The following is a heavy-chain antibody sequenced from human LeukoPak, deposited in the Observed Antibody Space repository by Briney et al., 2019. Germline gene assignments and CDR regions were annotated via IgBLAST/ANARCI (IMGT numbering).Heavy chain of an antibody. D-gene: IGHD6-13*01. CDR1: VFSFSNYA. CDR2: ISSSSSYI. Sequence: GGSLRLSCAASVFSFSNYAMNWVRQAPGKGLEWVSSISSSSSYIYYADSVKGRFTISRDNAKNSLYLQMNSLRAEDTAVYYCARDGIAAADNDYWGQGTLVTVSS. J-gene: IGHJ4*02. CDR3: ARDGIAAADNDY. V-gene: IGHV3-21*01.